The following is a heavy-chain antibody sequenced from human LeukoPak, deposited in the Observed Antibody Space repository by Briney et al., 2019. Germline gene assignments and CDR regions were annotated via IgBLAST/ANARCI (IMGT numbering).Heavy chain of an antibody. V-gene: IGHV3-74*01. CDR2: INSDGSST. D-gene: IGHD2-21*02. CDR3: ARPYVAYCGGDCYSGWFDP. CDR1: GFTFSSYW. Sequence: PGGSLRLSCAASGFTFSSYWVHWVRQAPGKGLVWVSRINSDGSSTSYADSVKGRSTISRDNAKNTLYLQMNSLRAEDTAVYYCARPYVAYCGGDCYSGWFDPWGQGTLVTVSS. J-gene: IGHJ5*02.